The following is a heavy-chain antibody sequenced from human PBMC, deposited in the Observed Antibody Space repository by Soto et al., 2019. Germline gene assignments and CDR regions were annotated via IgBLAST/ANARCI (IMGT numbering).Heavy chain of an antibody. CDR2: ISSNGGST. Sequence: PGGSLRLSCAASGFTFSSYAMHWVRQAPGKGLEYVSAISSNGGSTYYANSVKGRFTISRDNSKNTLYLQMGSLRAEDMAVYYCARGAALGGAFDIWGQGAMVTVSS. J-gene: IGHJ3*02. CDR1: GFTFSSYA. D-gene: IGHD3-16*01. V-gene: IGHV3-64*01. CDR3: ARGAALGGAFDI.